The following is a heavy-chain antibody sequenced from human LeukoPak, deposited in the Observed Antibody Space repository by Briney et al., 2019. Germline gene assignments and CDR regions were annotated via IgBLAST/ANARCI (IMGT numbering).Heavy chain of an antibody. Sequence: PGGSLRLSCTVSGFTVTSNSMSWVRQAPGKGLEWVSFIYSDNTHYSDYVKGRFTISRDNAKNSLYLQLNSLRAEDTAVYYCARDPYSGSYSDYYYYYMDVWGKGTTVTVSS. CDR1: GFTVTSNS. CDR2: IYSDNT. J-gene: IGHJ6*03. D-gene: IGHD1-26*01. CDR3: ARDPYSGSYSDYYYYYMDV. V-gene: IGHV3-53*01.